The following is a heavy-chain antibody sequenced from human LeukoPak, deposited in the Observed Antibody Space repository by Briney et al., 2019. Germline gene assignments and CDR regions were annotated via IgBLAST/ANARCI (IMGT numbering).Heavy chain of an antibody. CDR3: TTDGVGVEGATYDN. CDR1: GYTFINAW. V-gene: IGHV3-15*01. J-gene: IGHJ4*02. Sequence: GGSLRLSCAASGYTFINAWMAWVRQAPGKGLEWVGRIKAKAHGGTIEYAAPVKGRFTISRDDSKNTLYLQMNSLKTEDTAVYYCTTDGVGVEGATYDNWGQGTLVSVSS. D-gene: IGHD1-26*01. CDR2: IKAKAHGGTI.